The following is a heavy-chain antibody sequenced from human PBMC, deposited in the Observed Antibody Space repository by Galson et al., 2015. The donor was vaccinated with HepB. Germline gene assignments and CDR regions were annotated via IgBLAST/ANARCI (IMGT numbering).Heavy chain of an antibody. J-gene: IGHJ4*02. V-gene: IGHV3-30-3*01. CDR2: ISYDGSNK. CDR1: GFTFSSYA. D-gene: IGHD3-3*01. CDR3: SVRFLEWSAVDY. Sequence: SLRLSCAASGFTFSSYAMHWVRQAPGKGLEWVAVISYDGSNKYYADSVKGRFTISRDNSKNTLYLQMNSLRAEDTAVYYCSVRFLEWSAVDYWGQGTLVTVSS.